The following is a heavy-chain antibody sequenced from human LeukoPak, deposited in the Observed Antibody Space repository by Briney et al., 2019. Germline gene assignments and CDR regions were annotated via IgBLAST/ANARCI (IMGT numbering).Heavy chain of an antibody. CDR3: ARDLTTYYDFWSGYYYYYYGMDV. CDR1: GYTFTGYY. D-gene: IGHD3-3*01. Sequence: ASVKVSCKASGYTFTGYYMHWVRQAPGQGLEWMGIINPSGGSTSYAQKFQGRVTMTRDTSTCTVYMELSSLRSEDTAVYYCARDLTTYYDFWSGYYYYYYGMDVWGQGTTVTVSS. V-gene: IGHV1-46*01. CDR2: INPSGGST. J-gene: IGHJ6*02.